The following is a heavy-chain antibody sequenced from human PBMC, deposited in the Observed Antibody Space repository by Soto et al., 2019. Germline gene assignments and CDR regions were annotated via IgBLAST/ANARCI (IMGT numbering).Heavy chain of an antibody. D-gene: IGHD3-16*02. Sequence: SETLSLTCAVYGGCFSGYYWSWIRQPPGKGLEWIGEINHSGSTNYNPSLKSRVTISVDTSKNQFSLKLSSVTAADTAVYYCARGRPKYYDYIWGSYRYTNYWGQGTLVTVSS. CDR2: INHSGST. V-gene: IGHV4-34*01. CDR3: ARGRPKYYDYIWGSYRYTNY. CDR1: GGCFSGYY. J-gene: IGHJ4*02.